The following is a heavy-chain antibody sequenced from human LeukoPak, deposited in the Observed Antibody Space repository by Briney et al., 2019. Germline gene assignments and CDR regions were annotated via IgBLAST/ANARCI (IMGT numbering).Heavy chain of an antibody. V-gene: IGHV3-21*01. CDR1: GFTFSSYS. CDR2: IISSSSYI. J-gene: IGHJ4*02. Sequence: GSLRLSCAAYGFTFSSYSMNWVSQAPGKGLEWVSSIISSSSYIYYADSVKGRFTISRDNAKNSLYLQMNSLRAEDTAVYYCARDIVGATKVGYWGQGTLVTVSS. D-gene: IGHD1-26*01. CDR3: ARDIVGATKVGY.